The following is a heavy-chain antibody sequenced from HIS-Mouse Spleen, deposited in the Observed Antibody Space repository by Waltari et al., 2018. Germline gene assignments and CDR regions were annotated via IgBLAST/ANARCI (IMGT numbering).Heavy chain of an antibody. D-gene: IGHD6-13*01. J-gene: IGHJ2*01. V-gene: IGHV4-39*07. CDR2: IYYSGST. Sequence: QLQLQESGPGLVKPSETLSLTCPVSVGSIRSTSYSLGWIRQPPGKGLEWIGSIYYSGSTYYNPSLKSRVTTSVDTSKNQFSLKLSSVTAADTAVYYCAREIPYSSSWYDWYFDLWGRGTLVTVSS. CDR1: VGSIRSTSYS. CDR3: AREIPYSSSWYDWYFDL.